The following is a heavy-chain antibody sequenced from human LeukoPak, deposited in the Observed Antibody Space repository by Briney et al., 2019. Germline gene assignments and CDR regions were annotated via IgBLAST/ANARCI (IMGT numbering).Heavy chain of an antibody. V-gene: IGHV4-39*07. CDR1: GGSISSSSYY. CDR2: IYYSGST. Sequence: SETLSLTCTVSGGSISSSSYYWGWIRQPPGKGLEWIGSIYYSGSTYYNPSLKSRVTISVDTSKNQFSLKLSSVTAADTAVYYCASLNTAMELLYSDYWGQGTLVTVSS. CDR3: ASLNTAMELLYSDY. D-gene: IGHD5-18*01. J-gene: IGHJ4*02.